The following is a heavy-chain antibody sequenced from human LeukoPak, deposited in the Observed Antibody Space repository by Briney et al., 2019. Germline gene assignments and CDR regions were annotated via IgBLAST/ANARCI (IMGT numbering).Heavy chain of an antibody. Sequence: GALRLSCAASGFTFSDYYMSWIRQAPGKGLEWVLSISPRSDYIYYADSAKGRFTISRDNAKNSLFLLMNSLSAEDTAVYYCATGPPGGLVRQFQHWGQGTLVTVSS. D-gene: IGHD1-26*01. V-gene: IGHV3-11*06. CDR3: ATGPPGGLVRQFQH. J-gene: IGHJ1*01. CDR1: GFTFSDYY. CDR2: ISPRSDYI.